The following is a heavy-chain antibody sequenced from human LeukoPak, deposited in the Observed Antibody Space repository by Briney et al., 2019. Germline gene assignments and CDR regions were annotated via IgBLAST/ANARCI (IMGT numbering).Heavy chain of an antibody. D-gene: IGHD3-22*01. V-gene: IGHV3-66*01. CDR2: IYSGGST. Sequence: GGSLRLSCAASGFTFSSYAMSWVRQAPGKGLEWVSVIYSGGSTYYADSVKGRFTISRDNSKNTLYLQMNSLRAEDTAVYYCARGPRCGYYDSSGYCGFQHWGQGTLVTVSS. J-gene: IGHJ1*01. CDR3: ARGPRCGYYDSSGYCGFQH. CDR1: GFTFSSYA.